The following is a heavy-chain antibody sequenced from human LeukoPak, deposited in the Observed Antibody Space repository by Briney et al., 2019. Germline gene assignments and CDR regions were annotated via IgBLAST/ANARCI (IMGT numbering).Heavy chain of an antibody. V-gene: IGHV3-9*03. CDR1: GFTFDDYA. Sequence: PGRSLRLSSAASGFTFDDYAMHWVRQAPGKGLEWVSGISWNSGSIGYADSVKGRFTISRDNAKNSLYLQMTSLRAEDMALYYCAKASYYYHSSGYSYSFDYWGQGNLVTVSS. CDR2: ISWNSGSI. J-gene: IGHJ4*02. D-gene: IGHD3-22*01. CDR3: AKASYYYHSSGYSYSFDY.